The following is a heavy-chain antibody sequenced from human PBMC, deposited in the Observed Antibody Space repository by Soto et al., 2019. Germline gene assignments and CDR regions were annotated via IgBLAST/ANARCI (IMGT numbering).Heavy chain of an antibody. CDR3: ARDKKGYYYGSGSYYNPPRGMDV. V-gene: IGHV4-31*03. CDR2: IYYSGST. D-gene: IGHD3-10*01. CDR1: GGSISSGGYY. Sequence: SETLSLTCTVSGGSISSGGYYWGWIRQHPGKGLEWIGYIYYSGSTYYNPSLKSRVTISVDTSKNQFSLKLSSVTAADTAVYYCARDKKGYYYGSGSYYNPPRGMDVWGQGTTVTVSS. J-gene: IGHJ6*02.